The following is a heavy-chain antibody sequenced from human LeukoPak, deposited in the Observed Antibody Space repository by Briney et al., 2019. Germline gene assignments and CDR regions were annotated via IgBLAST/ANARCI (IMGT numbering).Heavy chain of an antibody. CDR3: ARAPTVDTAMVRAFDI. D-gene: IGHD5-18*01. CDR2: ISYDGSNK. Sequence: PGRSLRLSCAASGFTFSSYAMHWVRQAPGKGLEWVAVISYDGSNKYYADSVKGRFTISRDNSKNTLYLQMNSLRAEDTAVYYCARAPTVDTAMVRAFDIWGQGTMVTVSS. J-gene: IGHJ3*02. V-gene: IGHV3-30-3*01. CDR1: GFTFSSYA.